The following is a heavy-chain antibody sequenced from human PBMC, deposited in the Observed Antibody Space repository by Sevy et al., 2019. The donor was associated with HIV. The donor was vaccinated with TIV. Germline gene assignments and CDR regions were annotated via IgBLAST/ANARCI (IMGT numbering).Heavy chain of an antibody. Sequence: GGSLRLSCSVSGFSFSGYAMYWVRQAPGKGPECVSTISKDGGTTYYADSVKGRFTIFRDNSKNTLCLQMSSLRAEDTALYYCVKGPRHEYSNYGLDYWGQGTVVTVSS. CDR1: GFSFSGYA. CDR2: ISKDGGTT. CDR3: VKGPRHEYSNYGLDY. D-gene: IGHD4-4*01. V-gene: IGHV3-64D*06. J-gene: IGHJ4*02.